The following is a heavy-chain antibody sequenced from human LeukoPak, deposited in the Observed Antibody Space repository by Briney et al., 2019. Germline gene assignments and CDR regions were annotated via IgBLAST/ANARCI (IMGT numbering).Heavy chain of an antibody. CDR1: GGSISSGGYY. D-gene: IGHD2-15*01. Sequence: SEPLSLTCTVSGGSISSGGYYWSWIRQHPGKGLEWIGYIYYSGSTYYNPSLKSRVTISVDTSKNQFSLKLSSVTAADTAVYYCARDGDCSGGSCFSGFDYWGQGTLVTVSS. CDR2: IYYSGST. J-gene: IGHJ4*02. V-gene: IGHV4-31*03. CDR3: ARDGDCSGGSCFSGFDY.